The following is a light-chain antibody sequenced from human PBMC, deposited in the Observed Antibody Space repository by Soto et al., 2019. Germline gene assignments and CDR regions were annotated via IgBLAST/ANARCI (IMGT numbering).Light chain of an antibody. V-gene: IGLV2-8*01. CDR1: SSDVGGYNY. J-gene: IGLJ2*01. Sequence: QSVLTQPPSASGSPGQSVTISCTGTSSDVGGYNYVSWYQQHPGKAPKLLIYEVNKRPSGVSDRFSGSKTGKTASLTISGLQAEDEADYYCSSYTSINKVFGGGTKLTVL. CDR2: EVN. CDR3: SSYTSINKV.